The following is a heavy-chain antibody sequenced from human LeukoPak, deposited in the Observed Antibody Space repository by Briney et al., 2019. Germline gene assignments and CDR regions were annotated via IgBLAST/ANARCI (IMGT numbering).Heavy chain of an antibody. J-gene: IGHJ4*02. D-gene: IGHD3-22*01. CDR3: ASGDLYYYDSSGIYYFDY. Sequence: SVKVSCKASGGTFSSYAISWVRQAPGQGLEWMGGIIPIFGTANYAQKFQGRVTITADESTSTAYMELSSLRFEDTAVYYCASGDLYYYDSSGIYYFDYWGQGILVTVSS. CDR2: IIPIFGTA. V-gene: IGHV1-69*13. CDR1: GGTFSSYA.